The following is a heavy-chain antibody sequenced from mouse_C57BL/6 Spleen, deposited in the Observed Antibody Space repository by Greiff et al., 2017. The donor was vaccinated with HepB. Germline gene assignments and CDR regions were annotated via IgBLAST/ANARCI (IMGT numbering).Heavy chain of an antibody. Sequence: EVQRVESGEGLVKPGGSLKLSCAASGFTFSSYAMSWVRQTPEKRLEWVAYISSGGDYIYYADTVKGRFTISRDNARNTLYLQMSSLKSEDTAMYYCTREQDYSNKGYYAMDYWGQGTSVTVSS. D-gene: IGHD2-5*01. CDR2: ISSGGDYI. J-gene: IGHJ4*01. CDR1: GFTFSSYA. CDR3: TREQDYSNKGYYAMDY. V-gene: IGHV5-9-1*02.